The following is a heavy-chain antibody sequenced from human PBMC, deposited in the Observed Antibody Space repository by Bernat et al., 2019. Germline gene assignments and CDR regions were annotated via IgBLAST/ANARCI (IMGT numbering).Heavy chain of an antibody. Sequence: QLQLQESGPGLVKPSETLSLTCTVSGGSISSSCYYWGWIRQPPGKGLEWIGSIYYSGSTYYNPSLKSRVTISVDTSKNQFSLKLSSVTAADTAVYYCARTKYGSGSYRPWGQGTTVTVSS. CDR1: GGSISSSCYY. CDR3: ARTKYGSGSYRP. J-gene: IGHJ6*02. CDR2: IYYSGST. D-gene: IGHD3-10*01. V-gene: IGHV4-39*01.